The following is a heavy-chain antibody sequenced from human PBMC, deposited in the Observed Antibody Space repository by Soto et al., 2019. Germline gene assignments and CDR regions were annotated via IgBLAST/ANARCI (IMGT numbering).Heavy chain of an antibody. V-gene: IGHV4-39*01. CDR3: ARQYSSGWYYFDY. CDR2: IYYSGNT. Sequence: PSETLSLTCTVSGGSISSSSYYWGWIRQPPGKGLEWIGSIYYSGNTYYNPSLKSRVTISVDTSKNQFSLKLSSVTAADTAVYYCARQYSSGWYYFDYWGQGTLVTVSS. D-gene: IGHD6-19*01. CDR1: GGSISSSSYY. J-gene: IGHJ4*02.